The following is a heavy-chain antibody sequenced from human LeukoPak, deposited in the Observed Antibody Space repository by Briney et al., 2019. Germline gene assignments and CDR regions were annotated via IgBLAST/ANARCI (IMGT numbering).Heavy chain of an antibody. J-gene: IGHJ4*02. CDR2: IKSDGSTI. V-gene: IGHV3-74*01. Sequence: GGSLRLSCTASGFTFSNYWMSWVRHAPGKGLVWVSRIKSDGSTITYADSVKGRFTISRDNAKNTVYLQMNSLRADDTAVYYCARAYTSGYCLDCWGQGTLVTVSS. CDR3: ARAYTSGYCLDC. D-gene: IGHD3-22*01. CDR1: GFTFSNYW.